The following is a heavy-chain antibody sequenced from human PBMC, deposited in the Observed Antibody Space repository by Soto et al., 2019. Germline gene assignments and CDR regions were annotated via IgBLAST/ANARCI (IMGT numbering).Heavy chain of an antibody. CDR1: GYTFTSYG. CDR2: ISAYNGNT. V-gene: IGHV1-18*04. CDR3: ARLGCLRSGWSAEYFQH. Sequence: QVQLVQSGAEVKKPGASVKVSCKASGYTFTSYGISWVRQAPGQGLEWMGWISAYNGNTNYAQKLQGRVTMTTDTSTSTAYMEVRSLRSDDTAVDYWARLGCLRSGWSAEYFQHWGQGTLVTVSS. J-gene: IGHJ1*01. D-gene: IGHD6-19*01.